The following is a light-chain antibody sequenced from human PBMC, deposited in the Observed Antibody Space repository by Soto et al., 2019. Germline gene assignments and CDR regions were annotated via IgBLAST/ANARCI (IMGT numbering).Light chain of an antibody. CDR1: SSDVGLYDY. CDR3: ISYASDSTYV. CDR2: AVS. J-gene: IGLJ1*01. Sequence: VLTQPASVSGSPGQSITISCTGTSSDVGLYDYVSWYQQHPGKAPQLMIYAVSNRPSGVSNRFSASKSGNTASLFISGLQAEDEADYYCISYASDSTYVYSSGIKVTVL. V-gene: IGLV2-14*01.